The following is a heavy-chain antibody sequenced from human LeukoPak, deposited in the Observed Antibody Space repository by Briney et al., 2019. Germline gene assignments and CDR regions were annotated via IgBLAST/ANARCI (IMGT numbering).Heavy chain of an antibody. CDR2: IIPILGTA. V-gene: IGHV1-69*05. Sequence: SVKVSCKASGGTFSSYAISWVRQAPGQGLEWMGGIIPILGTANYAQKFQGRVTITTDESTSTAYMELSSLRSEDTAVYYCARVRDPKYYYYMDVWGKGTTVTVSS. CDR1: GGTFSSYA. CDR3: ARVRDPKYYYYMDV. J-gene: IGHJ6*03.